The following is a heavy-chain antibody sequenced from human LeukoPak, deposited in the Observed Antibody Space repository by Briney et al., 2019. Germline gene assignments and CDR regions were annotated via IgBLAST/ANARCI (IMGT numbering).Heavy chain of an antibody. Sequence: SETLSFTCAVYGGSFTGYYWSWIRQPPGKGLEWIGEINHSGSTNYNPSLKSRVTISVDTSKNQFSLKLSSVTAADTAVYYCVRGAHYYDILTGYHRPQYYFDYWGQGTLLTVSS. CDR1: GGSFTGYY. D-gene: IGHD3-9*01. V-gene: IGHV4-34*01. J-gene: IGHJ4*02. CDR2: INHSGST. CDR3: VRGAHYYDILTGYHRPQYYFDY.